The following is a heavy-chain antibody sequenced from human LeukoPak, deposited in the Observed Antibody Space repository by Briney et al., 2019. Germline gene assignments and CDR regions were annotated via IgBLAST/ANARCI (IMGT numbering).Heavy chain of an antibody. D-gene: IGHD2-2*01. J-gene: IGHJ4*02. Sequence: GGPLRLSCAASEFTISNSAMTWVRQAPGKGLDWVSIITDNGAHTFNADSVQGRFTISRDTSENTLYLQMNSLRADDTAVYYCATVGGSCSSSNCFAYFAYWGQGTLLTVSS. CDR3: ATVGGSCSSSNCFAYFAY. CDR2: ITDNGAHT. CDR1: EFTISNSA. V-gene: IGHV3-23*01.